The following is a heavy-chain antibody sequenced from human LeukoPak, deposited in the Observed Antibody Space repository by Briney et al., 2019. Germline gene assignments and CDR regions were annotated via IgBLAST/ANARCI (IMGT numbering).Heavy chain of an antibody. D-gene: IGHD3-10*01. V-gene: IGHV4-39*07. J-gene: IGHJ5*02. CDR1: GGSISSNNYY. Sequence: SETLSLTCSVSGGSISSNNYYWGWIRQPPGKGLEWIGSTYYSGSTDYNPSLKSRATISIDTSKNQFSLKLSSVTAADTAMYYCARDSGRYYDYNWFHPWGQGTLVTVSS. CDR2: TYYSGST. CDR3: ARDSGRYYDYNWFHP.